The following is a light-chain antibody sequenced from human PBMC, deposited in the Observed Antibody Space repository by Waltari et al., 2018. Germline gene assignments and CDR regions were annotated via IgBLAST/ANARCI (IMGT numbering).Light chain of an antibody. CDR1: SFNIGSNY. CDR3: GSWDDNLSGLV. Sequence: QSVLTQPPSASGTPGQRVTISCSGSSFNIGSNYVYWYQQLTGTAPKLLIYRNNPRPSAVPARISCSYSGTSASLSIIWLRSEDAADYYCGSWDDNLSGLVFGGGTKLTVL. J-gene: IGLJ2*01. V-gene: IGLV1-47*01. CDR2: RNN.